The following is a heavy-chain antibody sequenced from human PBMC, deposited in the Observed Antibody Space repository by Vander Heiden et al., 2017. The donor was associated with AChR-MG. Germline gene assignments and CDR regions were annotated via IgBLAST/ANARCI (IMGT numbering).Heavy chain of an antibody. CDR1: GFSLSNARMG. CDR3: ARVRCSGGSCYSAPYYFMEV. D-gene: IGHD2-15*01. CDR2: IFSNDEK. J-gene: IGHJ6*03. V-gene: IGHV2-26*01. Sequence: QVTLKESGPVLVKPTETLTLTCTVSGFSLSNARMGVSWIRQPPGKALEWLAHIFSNDEKSYSTTLEGKLHISKETSKSQVVLNMTNMEPVDTATYYCARVRCSGGSCYSAPYYFMEVWGKGTTVTVSS.